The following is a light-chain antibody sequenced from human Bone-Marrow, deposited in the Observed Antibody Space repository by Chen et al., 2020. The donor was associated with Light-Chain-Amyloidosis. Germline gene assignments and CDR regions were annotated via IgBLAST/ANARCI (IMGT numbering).Light chain of an antibody. CDR1: RSDFGPFNY. CDR3: SSFAVSKIVL. V-gene: IGLV2-8*01. CDR2: DVN. Sequence: QSDLTQPPSASGSPGQSVTISCTGARSDFGPFNYVSWYQQHPGKAPKLIMFDVNRRPSGVPGRFSGSKSGNTASLPVSGLQPDDEAYYYCSSFAVSKIVLFGGGTKLTVL. J-gene: IGLJ3*02.